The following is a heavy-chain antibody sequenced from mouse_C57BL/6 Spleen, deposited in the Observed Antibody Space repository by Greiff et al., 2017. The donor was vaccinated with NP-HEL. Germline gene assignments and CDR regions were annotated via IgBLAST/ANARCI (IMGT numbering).Heavy chain of an antibody. Sequence: EVMLVESGGDLVKPGGSLKLSCAASGFTFSSYGMSWVRQTPDKRLEWVATISSGGSYTYYPDSVKGRFTISRDNAKNTLYLQMSSLKSEDTAMYYCARQLANWEGTWFAYWGQGTLVTVSA. CDR2: ISSGGSYT. J-gene: IGHJ3*01. V-gene: IGHV5-6*01. CDR1: GFTFSSYG. CDR3: ARQLANWEGTWFAY. D-gene: IGHD4-1*01.